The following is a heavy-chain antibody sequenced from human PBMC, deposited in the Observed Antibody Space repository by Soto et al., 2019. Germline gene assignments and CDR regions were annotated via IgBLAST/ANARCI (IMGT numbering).Heavy chain of an antibody. CDR1: GGSISSYY. V-gene: IGHV4-59*01. J-gene: IGHJ5*02. CDR2: IYYSGST. CDR3: ACGGTSSPGRFDP. D-gene: IGHD6-13*01. Sequence: SETLTLTCTVSGGSISSYYWSWIRQPPGKGLEWIGYIYYSGSTNYNPSLKSRVTISVDTSKNQFSLKLSSVTAADTAVYYCACGGTSSPGRFDPWGQGTLVTVSS.